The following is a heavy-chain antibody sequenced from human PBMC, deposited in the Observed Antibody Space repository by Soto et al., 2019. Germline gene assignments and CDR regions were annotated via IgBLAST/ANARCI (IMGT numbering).Heavy chain of an antibody. CDR1: GFTFTSFG. CDR2: VSYDGIDE. CDR3: AKGDRSSWTSY. J-gene: IGHJ4*02. V-gene: IGHV3-30*18. D-gene: IGHD6-13*01. Sequence: GGSLRLSCAASGFTFTSFGIHWVRQAPGKGLEWVAVVSYDGIDENYADSVKGRFSISRDNSKNTVYLQMNSLRAEDTAVYYCAKGDRSSWTSYWGQGILVTVS.